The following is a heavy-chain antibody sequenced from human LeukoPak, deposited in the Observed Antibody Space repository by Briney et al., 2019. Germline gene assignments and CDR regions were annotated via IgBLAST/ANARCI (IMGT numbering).Heavy chain of an antibody. D-gene: IGHD6-19*01. CDR2: ISGSGGST. V-gene: IGHV3-23*01. Sequence: GGSLRLSCAASGFSVSTNYMSWVRQAPGKGLEWISAISGSGGSTYYADSVKGRFTISRDNFKNTLYLQLNSLRAEDTAVYYCVKSPYSSAWLHYYWGQGTLVTVSS. CDR1: GFSVSTNY. CDR3: VKSPYSSAWLHYY. J-gene: IGHJ4*02.